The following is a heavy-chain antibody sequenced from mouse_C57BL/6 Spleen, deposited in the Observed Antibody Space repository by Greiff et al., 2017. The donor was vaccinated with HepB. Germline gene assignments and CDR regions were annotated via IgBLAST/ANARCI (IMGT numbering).Heavy chain of an antibody. CDR3: ARNAGYYDSWAMDY. D-gene: IGHD1-1*01. Sequence: QVQLQQSGPGLVQPSPCLSITCTVSGFSFTSYGVHWVRQSPGKGLEWMGVIWSGGSTDYNAAFISRLSISKDNSKTQVFFKMNSLQADDTAIYYCARNAGYYDSWAMDYWGQGTSVTVSS. J-gene: IGHJ4*01. CDR1: GFSFTSYG. CDR2: IWSGGST. V-gene: IGHV2-2*01.